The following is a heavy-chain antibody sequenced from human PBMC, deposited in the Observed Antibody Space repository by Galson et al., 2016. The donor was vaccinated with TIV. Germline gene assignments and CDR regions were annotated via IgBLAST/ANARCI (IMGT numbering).Heavy chain of an antibody. Sequence: PALVKPTQALTLTCTFSGFSLSATGMCVSWIRQSPGKALEWLARIDWDDDKYYSTFLRTRLTISKDTSKNQVVLTMTNMDPVDTATYYCARISGYYDRSGQYIPRSFDYWGQGTPVTVSS. V-gene: IGHV2-70*11. CDR1: GFSLSATGMC. CDR2: IDWDDDK. CDR3: ARISGYYDRSGQYIPRSFDY. J-gene: IGHJ4*02. D-gene: IGHD3-22*01.